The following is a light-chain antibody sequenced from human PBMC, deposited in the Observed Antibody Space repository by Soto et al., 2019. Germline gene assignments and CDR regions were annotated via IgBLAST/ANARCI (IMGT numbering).Light chain of an antibody. Sequence: QSALTQPASVSGSPGQSITISCTGTSSDVGGYNYVSWYQQHPGKAPKFMIYDVRNRPSGVSNRFSGSKSGNTASLTISGLQAEDEADYYCSSYTGSSTPYVVFGGGTKLTVL. V-gene: IGLV2-14*01. CDR2: DVR. CDR3: SSYTGSSTPYVV. J-gene: IGLJ2*01. CDR1: SSDVGGYNY.